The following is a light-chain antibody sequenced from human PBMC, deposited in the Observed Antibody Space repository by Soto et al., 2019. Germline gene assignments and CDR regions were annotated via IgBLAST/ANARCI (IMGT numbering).Light chain of an antibody. CDR3: SSSAGSNNDV. J-gene: IGLJ1*01. CDR2: EFS. Sequence: QSALTQPPSASGSPGQSVTISCTGTSIDVGGYNYVSWYQQNPGKAPKLMLYEFSKRPSWVPDRFSGSKSGNTASLTVSWLQAEDEADYYCSSSAGSNNDVFGTGTKRTVL. CDR1: SIDVGGYNY. V-gene: IGLV2-8*01.